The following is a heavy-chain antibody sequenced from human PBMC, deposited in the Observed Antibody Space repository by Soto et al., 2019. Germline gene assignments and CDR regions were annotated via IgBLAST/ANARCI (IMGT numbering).Heavy chain of an antibody. Sequence: SETLSLTCSVSGGSISSGTYYWGWIRQPPEKGLEWIASIYYSGSSYYNPSLKSRVTISVDTSKNQFSLRLRSVTAADTAVYYCARQDDSGGYYVAFDNWGQGTKVTVSS. V-gene: IGHV4-39*01. CDR2: IYYSGSS. CDR1: GGSISSGTYY. CDR3: ARQDDSGGYYVAFDN. D-gene: IGHD1-26*01. J-gene: IGHJ3*02.